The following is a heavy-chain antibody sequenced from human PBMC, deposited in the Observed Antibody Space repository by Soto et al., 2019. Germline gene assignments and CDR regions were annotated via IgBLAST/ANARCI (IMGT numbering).Heavy chain of an antibody. Sequence: PGGSLRLSCAASALTFSSYAMSWVRQAPGKGLERVSAFSGSGGSTYYADSVKGRFTISRDNSKNTLYLQKNSLRAEDTAVYYCAMGVTIFGVVTPGYWGQGTLVTVSS. CDR1: ALTFSSYA. J-gene: IGHJ4*02. V-gene: IGHV3-23*01. CDR3: AMGVTIFGVVTPGY. CDR2: FSGSGGST. D-gene: IGHD3-3*01.